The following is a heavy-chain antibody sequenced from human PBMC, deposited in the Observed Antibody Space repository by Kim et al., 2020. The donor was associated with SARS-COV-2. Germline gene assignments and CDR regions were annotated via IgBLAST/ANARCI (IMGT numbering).Heavy chain of an antibody. CDR2: TYYRSKWYN. Sequence: SQTLSLTCAISGDSVSSNSAAWHWIRQSPSRGLEWLGRTYYRSKWYNDYAVSVKRRITINPDTSKNQCSLQLDAVTPEDTAVYYCARAQGDSSGHAGGHWGQGTLVSVSS. D-gene: IGHD6-19*01. CDR1: GDSVSSNSAA. CDR3: ARAQGDSSGHAGGH. V-gene: IGHV6-1*01. J-gene: IGHJ4*02.